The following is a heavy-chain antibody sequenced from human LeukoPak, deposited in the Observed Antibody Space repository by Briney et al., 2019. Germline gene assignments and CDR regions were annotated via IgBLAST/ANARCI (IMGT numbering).Heavy chain of an antibody. CDR1: GYRFISYY. J-gene: IGHJ5*02. Sequence: ASVKIFCKASGYRFISYYVNWLRQAPGQGLEWMGIINPNGGGTTYTGKFQGRVTMTRDTSTSTVYMELSSLRPEDTAVYYCARDPISSNWPRGHFFDPWGQGTLVTVSS. CDR3: ARDPISSNWPRGHFFDP. CDR2: INPNGGGT. D-gene: IGHD3-3*02. V-gene: IGHV1-46*01.